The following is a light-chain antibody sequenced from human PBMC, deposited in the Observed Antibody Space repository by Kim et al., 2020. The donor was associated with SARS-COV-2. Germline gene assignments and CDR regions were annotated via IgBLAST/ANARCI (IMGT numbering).Light chain of an antibody. V-gene: IGKV3-20*01. J-gene: IGKJ4*01. Sequence: SPGDRASLSSRAIHSVSSSYLAWYQQKPGQAPRLLIYGASSRATGIPDRFSGSGSRTDFTLTISRLEPEDVAVYYCQQYGSSPLTFGGGTKVDIK. CDR2: GAS. CDR3: QQYGSSPLT. CDR1: HSVSSSY.